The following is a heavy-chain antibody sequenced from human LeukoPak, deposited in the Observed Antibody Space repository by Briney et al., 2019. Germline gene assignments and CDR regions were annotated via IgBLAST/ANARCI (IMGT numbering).Heavy chain of an antibody. Sequence: ASVKVSCKASGDTFTDYYMHWVRRAPGQGLEWMGRINPDSGDADYAHKFQGRVIVTRDTSISTVYMELRRLRSDDTAVYYCTRGHYFDYWGQGTLVTVSS. CDR2: INPDSGDA. V-gene: IGHV1-2*06. CDR1: GDTFTDYY. CDR3: TRGHYFDY. J-gene: IGHJ4*02.